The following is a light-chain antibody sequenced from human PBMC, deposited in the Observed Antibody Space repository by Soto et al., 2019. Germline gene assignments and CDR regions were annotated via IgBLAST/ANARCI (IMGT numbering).Light chain of an antibody. CDR2: AAS. Sequence: DIPMTQSPSSLSASVGDRVTITCRASQSISSYLNWYQQKPGKAPKRLIYAASSLQSGVPSRFSGSGSGTDFTLTISSLQPEDFATYYCQQSYSTLVTFGQGTKLEIK. J-gene: IGKJ2*01. V-gene: IGKV1-39*01. CDR1: QSISSY. CDR3: QQSYSTLVT.